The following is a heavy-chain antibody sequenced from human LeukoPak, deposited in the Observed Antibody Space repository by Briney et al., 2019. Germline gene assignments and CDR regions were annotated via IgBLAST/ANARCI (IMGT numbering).Heavy chain of an antibody. J-gene: IGHJ4*02. D-gene: IGHD3/OR15-3a*01. CDR2: INHSGST. V-gene: IGHV4-34*01. CDR3: ARVRRVFRLLTGIGAGEYFDY. Sequence: SETLSLTCAVYGGSFSGYYWSWIRQPPGKGLEWIGEINHSGSTNYNPSLKSRVTISVDTSKNQFSLKLSSVTAADTAVYYCARVRRVFRLLTGIGAGEYFDYWGQGTLVTVST. CDR1: GGSFSGYY.